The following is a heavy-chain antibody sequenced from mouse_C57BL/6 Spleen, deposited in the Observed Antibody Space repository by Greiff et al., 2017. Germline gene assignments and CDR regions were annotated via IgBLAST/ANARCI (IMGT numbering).Heavy chain of an antibody. CDR1: GYTFTDYY. J-gene: IGHJ1*03. D-gene: IGHD2-4*01. CDR3: ARARYYDYDGWYFDV. CDR2: INPNNGGT. Sequence: EVQLQQSGPELVKPGASVKISCKASGYTFTDYYMNWVKQSHGKSLEWIGDINPNNGGTSYNQKFKGKATLTVDKSSSTAYMELRSLTSEDSAVYYCARARYYDYDGWYFDVWGTGTTVTVSS. V-gene: IGHV1-26*01.